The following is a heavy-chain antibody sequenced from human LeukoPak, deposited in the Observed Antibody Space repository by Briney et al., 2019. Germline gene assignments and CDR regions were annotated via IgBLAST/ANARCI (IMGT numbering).Heavy chain of an antibody. CDR2: ISSSSSYI. J-gene: IGHJ4*02. CDR3: ARYCSNNSFHQNSDY. V-gene: IGHV3-21*01. D-gene: IGHD2-2*01. CDR1: GFTFSSYS. Sequence: GGSLRLSCAASGFTFSSYSMNWVRQAPGKGLEWVSSISSSSSYIYYADSVKGRFTISRDNARNSLYLQMNSLRAEDTAVYYCARYCSNNSFHQNSDYWEKGTLVTVSS.